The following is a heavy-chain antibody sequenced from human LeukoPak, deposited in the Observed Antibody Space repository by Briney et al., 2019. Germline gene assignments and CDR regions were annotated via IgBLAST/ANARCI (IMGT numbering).Heavy chain of an antibody. J-gene: IGHJ4*02. CDR1: GFTFSSYS. D-gene: IGHD5-12*01. CDR2: ISSSSSYI. V-gene: IGHV3-21*01. Sequence: GGSLRLSCAASGFTFSSYSMNWVRQAPGKGLEWVSSISSSSSYIYYADSVKGRFTISRDNAKNSLYLQMNSLRAEDTAVYYCARDGGGYDKFDYWGQGTLVTVSS. CDR3: ARDGGGYDKFDY.